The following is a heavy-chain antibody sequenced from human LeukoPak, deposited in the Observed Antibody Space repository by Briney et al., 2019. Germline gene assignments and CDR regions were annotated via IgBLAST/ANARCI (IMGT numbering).Heavy chain of an antibody. CDR3: AHRRSGNNWNHGDFDY. V-gene: IGHV2-5*02. CDR1: GFSLSTSGVG. CDR2: IYWDDDK. D-gene: IGHD1-14*01. Sequence: SGPTLVKATQTLTLTCSFSGFSLSTSGVGVGWIRQSPGKALEWLALIYWDDDKRYSPSLKSRLAIMKDTSNNQVVLIMTNMDPVDTATYFCAHRRSGNNWNHGDFDYWGQGTLVTVSS. J-gene: IGHJ4*02.